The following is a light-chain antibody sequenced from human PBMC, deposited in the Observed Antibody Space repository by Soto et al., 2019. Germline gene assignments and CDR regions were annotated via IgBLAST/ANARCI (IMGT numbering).Light chain of an antibody. CDR1: QTVSSN. Sequence: EIMMTQSPATLSVSPGESATLSCRASQTVSSNLAWYQQKPGQAPRLLIYGASTRATGIPARFSGSGSETEFTLTISSLQSEDFALYSCQQYHKWPPLTFGQGTRLEIK. CDR2: GAS. CDR3: QQYHKWPPLT. V-gene: IGKV3D-15*01. J-gene: IGKJ5*01.